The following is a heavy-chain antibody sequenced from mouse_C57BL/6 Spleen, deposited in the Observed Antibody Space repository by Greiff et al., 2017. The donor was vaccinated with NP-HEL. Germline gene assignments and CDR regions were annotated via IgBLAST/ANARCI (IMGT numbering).Heavy chain of an antibody. CDR1: GYTFTDYY. CDR3: ARGDTTLVATYYYAMDY. V-gene: IGHV1-26*01. D-gene: IGHD1-1*01. CDR2: INPNNGGT. Sequence: EVQLQQSGPELVKPGASVKISCKASGYTFTDYYMNWVKQSHGKSLEWIGDINPNNGGTSYNQKFKGKATLTVDKSSSTAYMELRSLTSEDSAVYYCARGDTTLVATYYYAMDYWGQGTSVTVSS. J-gene: IGHJ4*01.